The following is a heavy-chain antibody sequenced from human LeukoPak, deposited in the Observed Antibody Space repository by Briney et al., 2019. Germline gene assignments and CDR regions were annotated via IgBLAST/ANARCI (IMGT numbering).Heavy chain of an antibody. CDR3: ARASRSKYYYYYYYMDV. Sequence: TSETLSLTCAVYGGSFSGYYWSWIRQPPGKGLEWIGEINHSGSTNYNPSLKSRVTISVDTSKNQFSLKLSSVTAADTAVYYCARASRSKYYYYYYYMDVWGKGTTVTVSS. D-gene: IGHD2-2*01. J-gene: IGHJ6*03. V-gene: IGHV4-34*01. CDR2: INHSGST. CDR1: GGSFSGYY.